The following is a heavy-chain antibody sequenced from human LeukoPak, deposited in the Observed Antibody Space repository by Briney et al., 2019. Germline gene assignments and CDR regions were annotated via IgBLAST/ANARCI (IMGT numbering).Heavy chain of an antibody. CDR3: ARERREGYGFGIDY. V-gene: IGHV1-46*01. D-gene: IGHD5-18*01. CDR1: RYTFTSYY. CDR2: INPSGGST. J-gene: IGHJ4*02. Sequence: ASVKASCKPSRYTFTSYYMHWVRQAPGQGLEWMGIINPSGGSTSYAQKFQGRDTMTSDTSTSTVYMELSSLRSEDTAVYYCARERREGYGFGIDYWGQGTLVTVSS.